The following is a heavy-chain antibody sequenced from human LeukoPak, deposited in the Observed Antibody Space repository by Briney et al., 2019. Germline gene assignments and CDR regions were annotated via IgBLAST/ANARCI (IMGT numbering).Heavy chain of an antibody. CDR3: ARGAGISVAGPFYFDF. V-gene: IGHV3-9*01. Sequence: SGGSLRLSCVASGFTFDDYAMHWVRQAPGKGLEWVAGLSWNSGSIGYADSMKGRFTISRDNAKNSLYLQMNSLRVEDTALYYCARGAGISVAGPFYFDFWGQGTLVTVSS. CDR2: LSWNSGSI. D-gene: IGHD6-19*01. J-gene: IGHJ4*02. CDR1: GFTFDDYA.